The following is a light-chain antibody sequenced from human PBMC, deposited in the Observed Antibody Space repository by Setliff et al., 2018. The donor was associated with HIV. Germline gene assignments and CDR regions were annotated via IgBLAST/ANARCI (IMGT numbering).Light chain of an antibody. V-gene: IGLV9-49*01. Sequence: QLVLAQPPSASASLGASATLTCTLSRGYSGYKVDWYQQRPGKGSRFVMRGGTRGMVGSKGDGIPDRFSVLGSGLNRYLTIKNIQEEDESDYHCGADHGSGSDFVYVFGTGTKVTVL. CDR3: GADHGSGSDFVYV. CDR2: GGTRGMVG. J-gene: IGLJ1*01. CDR1: RGYSGYK.